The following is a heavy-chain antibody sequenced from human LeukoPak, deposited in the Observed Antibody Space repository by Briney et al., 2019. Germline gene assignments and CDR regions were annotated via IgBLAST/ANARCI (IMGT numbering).Heavy chain of an antibody. Sequence: GGSLRLSCAASGFTVSSNYMSWVRQAPGKGLEWASVIYSGGSTYYADSVKGRFTISRDNSKNTLYLQMNSLRAEDTAVYYCARGPPTILGGFDPWGQGTLVTVSS. CDR3: ARGPPTILGGFDP. D-gene: IGHD2-2*01. CDR2: IYSGGST. J-gene: IGHJ5*02. CDR1: GFTVSSNY. V-gene: IGHV3-53*01.